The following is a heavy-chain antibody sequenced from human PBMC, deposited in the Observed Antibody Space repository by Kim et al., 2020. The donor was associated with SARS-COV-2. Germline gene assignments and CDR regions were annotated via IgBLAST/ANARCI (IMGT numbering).Heavy chain of an antibody. D-gene: IGHD6-13*01. J-gene: IGHJ6*02. V-gene: IGHV1-69*13. Sequence: SVKVSCKASGGTFSNHVINWVRQAPGQGLEWMGRIIPAFGTSHYAQKFQGRVTITADDFTNTVSMEVSSLTSEDTALYYCARETGGWQHLGRGPCDGLDVWGQGTTVTV. CDR2: IIPAFGTS. CDR3: ARETGGWQHLGRGPCDGLDV. CDR1: GGTFSNHV.